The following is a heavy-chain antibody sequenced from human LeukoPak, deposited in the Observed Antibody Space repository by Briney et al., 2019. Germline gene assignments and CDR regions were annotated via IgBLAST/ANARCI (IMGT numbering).Heavy chain of an antibody. Sequence: ASVKVSCKASGYTFTGYYMHWVRQAPGQGLEWMEWINPNSGGTNYAQKFQGRVTMTRDTFISTAYMELSRLRSDDTAVYYCARDLRPPMYSSSWYALDPWGQGTLVTVSS. J-gene: IGHJ5*02. CDR3: ARDLRPPMYSSSWYALDP. CDR1: GYTFTGYY. D-gene: IGHD6-13*01. CDR2: INPNSGGT. V-gene: IGHV1-2*02.